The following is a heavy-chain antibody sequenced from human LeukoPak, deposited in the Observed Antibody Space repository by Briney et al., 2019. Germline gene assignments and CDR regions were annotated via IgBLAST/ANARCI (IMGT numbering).Heavy chain of an antibody. CDR1: GYTFTSYG. Sequence: ASVKVSCKASGYTFTSYGISWVRQAPGQGLEWMGWINPNSGGTNYAQKFQGRVTMTRDTSISTAYMELSRLRSDDTAVYYCARVPDTAMVKFDYWGQGTLVTVSS. V-gene: IGHV1-2*02. CDR2: INPNSGGT. J-gene: IGHJ4*02. D-gene: IGHD5-18*01. CDR3: ARVPDTAMVKFDY.